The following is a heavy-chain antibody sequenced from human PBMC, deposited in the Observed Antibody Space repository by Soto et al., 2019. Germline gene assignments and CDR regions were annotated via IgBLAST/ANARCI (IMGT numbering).Heavy chain of an antibody. D-gene: IGHD4-17*01. Sequence: QVQLVESGGGVVQPGMSLRLSCAASGFTFSNYGMHWVRQAPGKGLECVAVISSDGSTKYYVDSVKGRLTISRDNSINTLHLQMNSLRAEDTAVYYCARAGSLTTSALQYFYYYGMDVWGQGTTVTVSS. J-gene: IGHJ6*02. V-gene: IGHV3-30*03. CDR3: ARAGSLTTSALQYFYYYGMDV. CDR1: GFTFSNYG. CDR2: ISSDGSTK.